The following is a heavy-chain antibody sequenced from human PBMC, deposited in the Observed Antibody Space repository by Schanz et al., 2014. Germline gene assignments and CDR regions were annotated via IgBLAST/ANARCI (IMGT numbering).Heavy chain of an antibody. CDR1: GGTFSSFG. V-gene: IGHV1-18*01. Sequence: QVQLEQSGAEVKKPGSSVKVSCKASGGTFSSFGINWVRQAPGQGLEWMGWISAYNGHTDYAQKLQGRVTLTTDTSTSTAYMELRNLRSDDTAVYYCARAKRFGDMDVWGQGTTVTVSS. D-gene: IGHD3-10*01. J-gene: IGHJ6*02. CDR3: ARAKRFGDMDV. CDR2: ISAYNGHT.